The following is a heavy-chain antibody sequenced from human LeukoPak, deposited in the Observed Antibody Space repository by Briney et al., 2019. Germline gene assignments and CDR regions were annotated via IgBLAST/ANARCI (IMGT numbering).Heavy chain of an antibody. Sequence: GASVKVSCKASGYTSTSYGISWVRQAPGQGLEWMGWISAYNGNTNYAQKLQGRVTMTTDTSTSPAYMELGSLRSDDTAVYYCARDLIGLGYYFDYWGQGTLVTVSS. D-gene: IGHD2-15*01. CDR1: GYTSTSYG. V-gene: IGHV1-18*01. CDR2: ISAYNGNT. CDR3: ARDLIGLGYYFDY. J-gene: IGHJ4*02.